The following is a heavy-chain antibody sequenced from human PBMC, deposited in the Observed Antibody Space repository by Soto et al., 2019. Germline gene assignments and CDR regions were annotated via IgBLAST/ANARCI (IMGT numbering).Heavy chain of an antibody. CDR3: ARQGVIVVVVPAATYFDY. Sequence: SETLSLTCTVSGGSISSSSYYWGWIRQPPGKGLEWIGSIYYSGSTYYNPSLKSRVTISVDTSKNQFSLKLSSVTAADTAVYYCARQGVIVVVVPAATYFDYWGQGTLVTVSS. CDR1: GGSISSSSYY. J-gene: IGHJ4*02. V-gene: IGHV4-39*01. CDR2: IYYSGST. D-gene: IGHD2-2*01.